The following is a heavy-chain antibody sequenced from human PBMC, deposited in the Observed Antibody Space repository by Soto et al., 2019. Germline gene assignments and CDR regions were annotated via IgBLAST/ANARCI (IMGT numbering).Heavy chain of an antibody. V-gene: IGHV3-23*01. Sequence: EVQLLESGGALVQPGGSLRLSCSTSGFTFSSHALIWVRQVPGKGLEWVSVISGSGGSTDYADSVKGRFTISRDNSKNTLYLQMNTLRAEDAAVYYCARDRATCSSGTSGSCNSLRYNYYVYGMDVWGQGTTVTVSS. CDR1: GFTFSSHA. CDR2: ISGSGGST. D-gene: IGHD6-19*01. J-gene: IGHJ6*02. CDR3: ARDRATCSSGTSGSCNSLRYNYYVYGMDV.